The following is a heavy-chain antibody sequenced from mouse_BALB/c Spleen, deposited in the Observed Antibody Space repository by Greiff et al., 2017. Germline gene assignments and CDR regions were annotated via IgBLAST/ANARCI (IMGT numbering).Heavy chain of an antibody. CDR2: ISSGGSYT. D-gene: IGHD1-1*01. CDR3: ARQTTVVVYYYAMDY. J-gene: IGHJ4*01. Sequence: EVQGVESGGDLVKPGGSLKLSCAASGFTFSSYGMSWVRQTPDKRLEWVATISSGGSYTYYPDSVKGRFTISRDNAKNTLYLQMSSLKSEDTAMYYCARQTTVVVYYYAMDYWGQGTSVTVSS. V-gene: IGHV5-6*01. CDR1: GFTFSSYG.